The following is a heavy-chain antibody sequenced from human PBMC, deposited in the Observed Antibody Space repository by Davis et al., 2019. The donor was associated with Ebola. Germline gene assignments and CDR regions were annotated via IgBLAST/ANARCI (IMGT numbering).Heavy chain of an antibody. D-gene: IGHD3-10*01. V-gene: IGHV3-73*01. CDR1: GFTFSGSA. J-gene: IGHJ4*02. Sequence: GESLKISCAASGFTFSGSAMHWVRQASGKGLEWVGRIRSKANSYATAYAASVKGRFTISRDDSKNTAYLQMNSLKTEDTAVYYCARGYYGSGSYYNRFDYWGQGTLVTVSS. CDR3: ARGYYGSGSYYNRFDY. CDR2: IRSKANSYAT.